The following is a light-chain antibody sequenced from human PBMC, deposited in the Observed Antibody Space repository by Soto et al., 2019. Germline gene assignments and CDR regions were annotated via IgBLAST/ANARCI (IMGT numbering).Light chain of an antibody. CDR1: ETISAD. Sequence: ISRTQSQPTLSVSPGGRVTLSCEASETISADLAWYHQRPGQAPRLLIYAASTRATGVPTRFSDSGSGTDCTLAIAKLHPEDFGLYYCQHYQNFPLTFGEGTKLEIK. V-gene: IGKV3-15*01. J-gene: IGKJ2*01. CDR2: AAS. CDR3: QHYQNFPLT.